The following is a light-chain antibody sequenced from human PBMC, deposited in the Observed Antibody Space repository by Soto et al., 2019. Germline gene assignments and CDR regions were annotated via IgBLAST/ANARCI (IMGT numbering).Light chain of an antibody. V-gene: IGLV7-46*01. J-gene: IGLJ2*01. CDR2: DTY. CDR3: LLVFTGVRA. CDR1: TGAVTRGHY. Sequence: QAVVTQEPSLTVSPGGTVTLTCASSTGAVTRGHYPYWFQQRPGQVPRTLIYDTYNKQSWTPDRFSGSLLGGKAALTLSGAQPEDEADYYCLLVFTGVRAFGGGTKLTVL.